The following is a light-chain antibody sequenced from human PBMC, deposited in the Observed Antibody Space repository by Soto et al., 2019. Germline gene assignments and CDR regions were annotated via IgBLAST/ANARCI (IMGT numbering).Light chain of an antibody. V-gene: IGLV2-23*01. CDR1: SSDVGSYNL. CDR2: EGS. Sequence: QSALTQPASVSGSPGQSITTSCTGTSSDVGSYNLVSWYQQHPGKAPKLMIYEGSKRPSGVSNRFSGSKSGNTASLTISGLQAEDEADYYCCAYAGSSTLYVFGTGTKLTVL. CDR3: CAYAGSSTLYV. J-gene: IGLJ1*01.